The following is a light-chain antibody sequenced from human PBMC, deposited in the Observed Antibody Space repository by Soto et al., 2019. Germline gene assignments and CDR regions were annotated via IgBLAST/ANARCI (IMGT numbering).Light chain of an antibody. CDR2: WAS. V-gene: IGKV4-1*01. CDR3: QQYYSTPWT. J-gene: IGKJ1*01. Sequence: DIVMTQSPDSLGVSLGERATINCKCSQSVLYSSNNKNYLAWYQQKPGQPPKLLIYWASTRESGVPDRFSGSGSGTDFTLTISSLQAEDVAVYYCQQYYSTPWTFGQGTKVEIK. CDR1: QSVLYSSNNKNY.